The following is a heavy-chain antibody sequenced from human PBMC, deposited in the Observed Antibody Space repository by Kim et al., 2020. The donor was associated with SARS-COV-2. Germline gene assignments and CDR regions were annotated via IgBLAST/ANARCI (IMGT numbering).Heavy chain of an antibody. CDR3: ARDHGSIRWFYY. CDR1: GGSFSSSNYY. D-gene: IGHD2-2*01. V-gene: IGHV4-39*01. Sequence: SETLSLSCTVSGGSFSSSNYYWGWIRQPPGKGLEWIGSISYNTDTYYNPSLKSRVSISVDTSKKQISLKLSSVTAADTAGYYCARDHGSIRWFYYWGQGTLVTVSS. J-gene: IGHJ4*02. CDR2: ISYNTDT.